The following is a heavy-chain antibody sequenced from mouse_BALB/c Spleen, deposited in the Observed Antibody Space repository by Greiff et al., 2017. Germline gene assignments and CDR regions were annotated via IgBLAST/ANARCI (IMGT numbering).Heavy chain of an antibody. J-gene: IGHJ3*01. D-gene: IGHD2-1*01. CDR1: GYTFTNYW. CDR2: IYPGGGYT. Sequence: VQLQQSGAELVRPGTSVKISCKASGYTFTNYWLGWVKQRPGHGLEWIGDIYPGGGYTNYNEKFKGKATLTADTSSSTAYMQLSSLTSEDSAVYFCARYGNYAWFAYWGQGTLVTVSA. V-gene: IGHV1-63*02. CDR3: ARYGNYAWFAY.